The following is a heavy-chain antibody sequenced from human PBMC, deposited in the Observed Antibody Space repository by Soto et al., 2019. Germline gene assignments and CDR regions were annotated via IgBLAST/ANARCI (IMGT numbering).Heavy chain of an antibody. CDR3: ARGVEIIAVAARGWFDP. D-gene: IGHD6-19*01. CDR2: IYCSGST. V-gene: IGHV4-59*01. CDR1: GGSISSYY. J-gene: IGHJ5*02. Sequence: PSETLSLTCTVSGGSISSYYWSWIRQPPGKGLEWIGYIYCSGSTNYNPSLKSRVTISVDTSKNQFSLKLSSVTAADTAVYYCARGVEIIAVAARGWFDPWGQGTLVTVSS.